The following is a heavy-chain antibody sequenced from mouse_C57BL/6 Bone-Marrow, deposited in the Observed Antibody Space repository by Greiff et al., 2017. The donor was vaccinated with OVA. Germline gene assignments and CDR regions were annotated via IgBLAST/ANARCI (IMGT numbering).Heavy chain of an antibody. V-gene: IGHV1-64*01. CDR2: IHPNSGST. CDR3: ARLYYDYDSIYGLAY. J-gene: IGHJ3*01. D-gene: IGHD2-4*01. Sequence: QVQLQQPGAELVKPGASVKLSCKASGYTFTSYWMHWVKQRPGQGLEWIGMIHPNSGSTNYNEKFKSKATMTVDKSFSTAYMQLSSLTSEDSAVYDCARLYYDYDSIYGLAYWGQGTLVTVSA. CDR1: GYTFTSYW.